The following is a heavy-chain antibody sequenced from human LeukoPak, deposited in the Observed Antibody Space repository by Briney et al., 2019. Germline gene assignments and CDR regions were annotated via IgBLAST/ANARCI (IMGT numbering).Heavy chain of an antibody. CDR1: GFTFSSYE. CDR2: ISSSGSTI. Sequence: GGSLRLSXAASGFTFSSYEMNWVRQAPGKGLEWVPYISSSGSTIYYADSVKGRFTISRDNAKNSLYLQMNSLRAEDTAVYYCARDSGGSYSAHFDYWGQGTLVTVSS. D-gene: IGHD1-26*01. V-gene: IGHV3-48*03. J-gene: IGHJ4*02. CDR3: ARDSGGSYSAHFDY.